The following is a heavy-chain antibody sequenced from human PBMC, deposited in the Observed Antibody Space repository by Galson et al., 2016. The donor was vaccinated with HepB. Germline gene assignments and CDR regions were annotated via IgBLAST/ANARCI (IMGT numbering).Heavy chain of an antibody. V-gene: IGHV2-5*02. CDR3: VHTRQWNDGRYFAF. J-gene: IGHJ2*01. Sequence: PALVKPTQTLTLTCTLSGFPISTRGVGVAWIRQPPGKALDWPALIHWDDDKWHSPSLKSRLSVTKETSTNQVFLKITNVDPVDTGTYYCVHTRQWNDGRYFAFWGPGTQVTVSS. D-gene: IGHD1-1*01. CDR1: GFPISTRGVG. CDR2: IHWDDDK.